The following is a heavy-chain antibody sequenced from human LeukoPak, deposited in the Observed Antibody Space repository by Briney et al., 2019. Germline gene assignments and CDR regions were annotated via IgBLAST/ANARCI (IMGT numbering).Heavy chain of an antibody. CDR1: GFSFTSYA. CDR3: AKDRSLSSNWYGRVDY. J-gene: IGHJ4*02. CDR2: ISGGGGSA. V-gene: IGHV3-23*01. D-gene: IGHD6-13*01. Sequence: TGGSLRLSCAASGFSFTSYAMSWVRQAPGKGLECVSAISGGGGSAYYADSVKGRFTISRDNSKNTLSLQMNSLRAEDTAVYYCAKDRSLSSNWYGRVDYWGRGTLVSVSS.